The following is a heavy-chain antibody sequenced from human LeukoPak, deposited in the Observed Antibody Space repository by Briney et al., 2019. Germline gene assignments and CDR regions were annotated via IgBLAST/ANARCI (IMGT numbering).Heavy chain of an antibody. CDR1: GFTVSSNY. V-gene: IGHV3-66*02. D-gene: IGHD6-13*01. CDR2: IYSGGST. J-gene: IGHJ4*02. CDR3: ARGSGSSSPTDY. Sequence: GGSLRLSCAASGFTVSSNYMSWVRQAPGKGLEWVSVIYSGGSTYYADSVKGRFTISRDNSKNTLYLQMNRLRAEDTAVYYCARGSGSSSPTDYWGQGTLVTVSS.